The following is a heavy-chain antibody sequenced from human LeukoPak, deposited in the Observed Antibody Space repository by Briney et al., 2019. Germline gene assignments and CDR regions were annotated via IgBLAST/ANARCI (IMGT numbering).Heavy chain of an antibody. CDR1: GFTFSSYW. CDR3: ARGGTRVYSPSDY. D-gene: IGHD5-18*01. CDR2: IKQDGSEK. V-gene: IGHV3-7*01. J-gene: IGHJ4*02. Sequence: GGSLRLSCAASGFTFSSYWMTWVRQAPGKGLEWVANIKQDGSEKNYVDFVKGRFTISRDNAKNSLYLQMNSLRVEDAALYYCARGGTRVYSPSDYWGQGTRVTVSS.